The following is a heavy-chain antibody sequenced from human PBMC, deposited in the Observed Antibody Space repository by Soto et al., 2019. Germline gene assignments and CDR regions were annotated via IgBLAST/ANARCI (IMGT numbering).Heavy chain of an antibody. CDR2: IIPILGIA. V-gene: IGHV1-69*08. J-gene: IGHJ5*02. CDR1: GGTFSSYT. D-gene: IGHD6-19*01. CDR3: VREGVKNSSGWYLDP. Sequence: QVQLVQSGAEVKKPGSSVKVSCKASGGTFSSYTISWVRQAPGQGLEWMGRIIPILGIANYAQKFQGRVTITADKSTSTAYMELSSLRSDDTAVYYCVREGVKNSSGWYLDPWGQGTLVTVSS.